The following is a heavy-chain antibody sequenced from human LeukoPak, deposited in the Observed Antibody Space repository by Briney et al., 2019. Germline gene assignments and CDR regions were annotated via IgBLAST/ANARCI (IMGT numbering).Heavy chain of an antibody. CDR3: ARDRDGYSS. D-gene: IGHD5-24*01. Sequence: GGSLRLSCAASGFTFSRDWMDWVRQAPGKGLVYVSRISSDGSNTNYADFVKGRFTISRDNAKNTLYLRMNGLRADDTAVYYCARDRDGYSSWGQGTLVTVSS. V-gene: IGHV3-74*01. CDR2: ISSDGSNT. CDR1: GFTFSRDW. J-gene: IGHJ5*02.